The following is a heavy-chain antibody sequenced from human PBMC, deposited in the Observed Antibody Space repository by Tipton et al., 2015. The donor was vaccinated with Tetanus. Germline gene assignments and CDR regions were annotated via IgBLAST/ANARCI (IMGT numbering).Heavy chain of an antibody. D-gene: IGHD3-16*01. CDR1: GFTFSSYT. J-gene: IGHJ6*02. CDR3: ARDYTSYYAYYGVDV. Sequence: SLRLSCAASGFTFSSYTLHWVRQGPGKGLEWVSAISSSSTYIYYADSVKGRFTIFRDNDKKSVYLQMNSLGADDTAVYYCARDYTSYYAYYGVDVWGQGTTVTVSS. V-gene: IGHV3-21*01. CDR2: ISSSSTYI.